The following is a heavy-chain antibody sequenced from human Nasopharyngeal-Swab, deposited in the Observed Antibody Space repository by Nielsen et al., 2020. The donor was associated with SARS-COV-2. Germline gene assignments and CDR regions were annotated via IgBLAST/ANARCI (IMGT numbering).Heavy chain of an antibody. CDR3: AREGYGAYGDHPDH. D-gene: IGHD4/OR15-4a*01. Sequence: LSLTCAASGFTFASYWMSWVRQAPRKGLEWVANIKQDGGEKYYVDSVKGRFTIARDNAKNSVYLQMNSLRVEDTAVYYCAREGYGAYGDHPDHWGQGTLVTVSS. V-gene: IGHV3-7*01. CDR2: IKQDGGEK. J-gene: IGHJ4*02. CDR1: GFTFASYW.